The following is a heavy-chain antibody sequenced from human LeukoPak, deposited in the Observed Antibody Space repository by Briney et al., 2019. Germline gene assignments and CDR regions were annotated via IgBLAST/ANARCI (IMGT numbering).Heavy chain of an antibody. D-gene: IGHD5-18*01. J-gene: IGHJ4*02. CDR1: GYTFSGYY. CDR2: INPNSGDT. V-gene: IGHV1-2*02. Sequence: ASVKVSFKASGYTFSGYYMNWVRQAPEQGLEGMGWINPNSGDTSYAPKFQGRVTMTRDTSISTAYMELSRLRSDDTAVYYCARNQGDGFSYGYCWGQGTLVTVSS. CDR3: ARNQGDGFSYGYC.